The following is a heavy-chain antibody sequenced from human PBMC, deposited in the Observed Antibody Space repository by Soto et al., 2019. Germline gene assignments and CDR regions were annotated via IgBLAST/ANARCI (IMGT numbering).Heavy chain of an antibody. Sequence: SETLSLTCAVYGGSFSGYYWSWIRQPPGKGLEWIGEINHSGSTNYNPSLKSRVTISVDTSKNQFSLKLRSVTAADTAVYYCAGVRIRVGARSAFDIWGQGTMVTVSS. CDR3: AGVRIRVGARSAFDI. V-gene: IGHV4-34*01. CDR1: GGSFSGYY. D-gene: IGHD1-26*01. J-gene: IGHJ3*02. CDR2: INHSGST.